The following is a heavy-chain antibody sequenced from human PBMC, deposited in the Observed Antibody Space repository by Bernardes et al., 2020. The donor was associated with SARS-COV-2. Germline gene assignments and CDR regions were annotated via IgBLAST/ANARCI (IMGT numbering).Heavy chain of an antibody. J-gene: IGHJ4*02. CDR3: ARLNFITRRDY. Sequence: SLRLSCAASGFTVSNNYMSWVRQAPGKGLEWVSVIYSGGSTYYADSVKGRFPISRDNSKNTVDLQMNSLRAEDTAVYYCARLNFITRRDYWGQG. V-gene: IGHV3-66*01. CDR2: IYSGGST. D-gene: IGHD3-10*01. CDR1: GFTVSNNY.